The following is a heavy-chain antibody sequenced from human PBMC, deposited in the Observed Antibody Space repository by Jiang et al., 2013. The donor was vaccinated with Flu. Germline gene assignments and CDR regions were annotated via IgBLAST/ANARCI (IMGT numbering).Heavy chain of an antibody. CDR2: IYYSGST. CDR3: ARHRGYCSSTSCFFSYGMDV. J-gene: IGHJ6*04. Sequence: GPGLVKPSETLSLTCTVSGGSISSYYWSWIRQPPGKGLEWIGYIYYSGSTNYNPSLKSRVTISVDTSKNQFSLKLSSVTAADTAVYYCARHRGYCSSTSCFFSYGMDVWGKGTTVTVSS. CDR1: GGSISSYY. D-gene: IGHD2-2*01. V-gene: IGHV4-59*08.